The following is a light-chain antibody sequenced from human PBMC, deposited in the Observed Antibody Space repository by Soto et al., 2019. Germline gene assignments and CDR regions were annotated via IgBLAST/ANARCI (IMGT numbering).Light chain of an antibody. Sequence: DIQMTQSPSFLSASVGDRVTITCRASQGISSYLAWYQQKPGKAPKLLIYAASTLQSGVPSRFSGSGSGTDFTLAISSLQPEDSATYYCLQDINYPWTFGQGTKVEIK. CDR2: AAS. V-gene: IGKV1-9*01. J-gene: IGKJ1*01. CDR3: LQDINYPWT. CDR1: QGISSY.